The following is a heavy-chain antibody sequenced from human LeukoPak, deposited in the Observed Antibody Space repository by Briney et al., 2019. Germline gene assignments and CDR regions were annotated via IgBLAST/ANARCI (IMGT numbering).Heavy chain of an antibody. CDR3: TTDLGTYYHGSQRLIPIDY. Sequence: GGSLRLSCAASRFSFSLYNMSWVRQAPGKGLEWIGRIKSKTDGETTNYAEPVRGRFTISRDDSKSAVYLQMNSLKIEDTAVYYCTTDLGTYYHGSQRLIPIDYWGQGTLVTVSS. V-gene: IGHV3-15*01. D-gene: IGHD3-10*01. J-gene: IGHJ4*02. CDR2: IKSKTDGETT. CDR1: RFSFSLYN.